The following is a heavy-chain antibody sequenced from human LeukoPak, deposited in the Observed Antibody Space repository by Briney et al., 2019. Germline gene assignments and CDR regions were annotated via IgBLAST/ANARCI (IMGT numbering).Heavy chain of an antibody. CDR1: GGTFNSYA. J-gene: IGHJ4*02. V-gene: IGHV1-69*13. CDR3: ARARIAAAGTLDY. D-gene: IGHD6-13*01. Sequence: SVKVSCKASGGTFNSYAISWVRQAPGQGLEWMGGIIPIFGTANYAQKFQGRVTITADESMSTAYMELSSLRSEDTAVYYCARARIAAAGTLDYWGQGTLVTVSS. CDR2: IIPIFGTA.